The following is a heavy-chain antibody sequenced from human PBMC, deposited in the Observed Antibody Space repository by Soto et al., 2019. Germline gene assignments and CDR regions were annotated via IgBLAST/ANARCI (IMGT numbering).Heavy chain of an antibody. Sequence: PSETLSLTCAVSGGSISSSNWWSWVRQPPGKGLEWIGEIYHSGSTNYNPSLKSRVTISVDKSKNQFSLKLSSVTAADTAVYYCARVEYYYDSSGYSNFDYWGQGTLVTVSS. J-gene: IGHJ4*02. CDR3: ARVEYYYDSSGYSNFDY. V-gene: IGHV4-4*02. CDR1: GGSISSSNW. CDR2: IYHSGST. D-gene: IGHD3-22*01.